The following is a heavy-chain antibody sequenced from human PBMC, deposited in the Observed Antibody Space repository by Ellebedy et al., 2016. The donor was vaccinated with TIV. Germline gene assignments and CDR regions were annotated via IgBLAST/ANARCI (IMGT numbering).Heavy chain of an antibody. CDR1: GFTFSNYW. CDR3: AGPGGGTTLDY. CDR2: ISPDGTST. V-gene: IGHV3-74*01. J-gene: IGHJ4*02. Sequence: PGGSLRLSCAASGFTFSNYWMHLVPQDPGKGLVWVSRISPDGTSTTYADSVKGRFTISRDNAKNTLYLQMTSLGADDSAVYFCAGPGGGTTLDYWGQGTLVTVSS. D-gene: IGHD4-17*01.